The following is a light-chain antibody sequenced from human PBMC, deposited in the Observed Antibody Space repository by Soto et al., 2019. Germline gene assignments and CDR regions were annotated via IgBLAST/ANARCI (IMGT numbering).Light chain of an antibody. CDR2: GAS. CDR1: RSISNN. V-gene: IGKV3-15*01. Sequence: EMVMTQSPATLSVSPGERVTLSCRASRSISNNLAWYQQKPGQAPRLLIYGASTRATGIPARFSGSGSVTEFTLTINSLQSEDFAMYYCQPHNNWPVVTFGGGTRVEIK. J-gene: IGKJ4*01. CDR3: QPHNNWPVVT.